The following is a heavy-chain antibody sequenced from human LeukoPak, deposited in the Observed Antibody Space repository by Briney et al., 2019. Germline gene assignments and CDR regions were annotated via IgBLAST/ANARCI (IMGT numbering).Heavy chain of an antibody. CDR3: ARVGDISYYYGSGSPLHFDY. Sequence: GASVKVSCKASGGTFSSYAISWVRQAPGQGREWMGWISADNGNTNYAQKLQGRVTMTTDTSTSTAYMELRSLRSDDTAVYYCARVGDISYYYGSGSPLHFDYWGQGTLVTVSS. D-gene: IGHD3-10*01. V-gene: IGHV1-18*01. J-gene: IGHJ4*02. CDR1: GGTFSSYA. CDR2: ISADNGNT.